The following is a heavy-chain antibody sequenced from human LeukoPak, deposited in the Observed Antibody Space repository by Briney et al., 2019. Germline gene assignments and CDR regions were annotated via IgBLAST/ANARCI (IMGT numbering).Heavy chain of an antibody. CDR3: ARDHSGNWFDP. CDR2: ISTYNGNT. V-gene: IGHV1-18*01. CDR1: GYTFTSYD. D-gene: IGHD1-26*01. Sequence: ASVKVSCKASGYTFTSYDISWVRQAPGQGLEWMGWISTYNGNTNYAQKLQGRVTMTTDTITTTAYMELRSLRSDDTAVYYCARDHSGNWFDPWGQGALVTVSS. J-gene: IGHJ5*02.